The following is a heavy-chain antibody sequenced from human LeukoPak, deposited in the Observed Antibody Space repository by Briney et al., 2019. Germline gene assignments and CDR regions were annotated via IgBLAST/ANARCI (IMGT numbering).Heavy chain of an antibody. J-gene: IGHJ4*02. V-gene: IGHV3-48*03. CDR2: ISSSGSTT. Sequence: GGSLRLSCVVSGFTFSNYEMNWVRQAPGKGLEWASYISSSGSTTYYADSVKGRFTISRDNAKNSLFLQMNCLRAEDTAVYFCARMFEFWGQGTLVTVSS. CDR1: GFTFSNYE. CDR3: ARMFEF.